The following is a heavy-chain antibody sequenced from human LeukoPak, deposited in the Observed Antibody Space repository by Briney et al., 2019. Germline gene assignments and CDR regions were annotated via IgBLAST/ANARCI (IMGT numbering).Heavy chain of an antibody. CDR2: INTSGGGT. V-gene: IGHV1-46*01. CDR1: GYTFTSYY. Sequence: ASVKVSCKASGYTFTSYYMHWVREAPGQGLEWMGMINTSGGGTSYAQKFQGRVTMTRDTSTSTVYMELSSLRSEDTALYYCAKDLILDSSSPGDYWGQETRVTVSS. D-gene: IGHD6-6*01. CDR3: AKDLILDSSSPGDY. J-gene: IGHJ4*02.